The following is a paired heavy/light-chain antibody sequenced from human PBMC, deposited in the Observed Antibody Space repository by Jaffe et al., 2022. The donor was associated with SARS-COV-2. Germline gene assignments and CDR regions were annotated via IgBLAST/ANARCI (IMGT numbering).Light chain of an antibody. V-gene: IGKV1-5*03. CDR3: QQYNSYFFYT. CDR1: QSISSW. J-gene: IGKJ2*01. Sequence: DIQMTQSPSTLSASVGDRVTITCRASQSISSWLAWYQQKPGKAPKLLIYKASSLESGVPSRFSGSGSGTEFTLTISSLQPDDFATYYCQQYNSYFFYTFGQGTKLEIK. CDR2: KAS.
Heavy chain of an antibody. CDR2: ISWNSGSI. CDR1: GFTFDDYA. D-gene: IGHD1-26*01. J-gene: IGHJ3*02. Sequence: EVQLVESGGGLVQPGRSLRLSCAASGFTFDDYAMHWVRQAPGKGLEWVSGISWNSGSIGYADSVKGRFTISRDNAKNSLYLQMNSLRAEDTALYYCAKDGGHRGIVGAEHDAFDIWGQGTMVTVSS. CDR3: AKDGGHRGIVGAEHDAFDI. V-gene: IGHV3-9*01.